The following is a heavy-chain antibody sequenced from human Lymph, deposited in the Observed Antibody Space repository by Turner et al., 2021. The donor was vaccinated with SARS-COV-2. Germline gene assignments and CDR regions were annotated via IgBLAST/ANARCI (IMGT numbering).Heavy chain of an antibody. Sequence: VQLQESCPGMGKPSRTLSLTCTGSGGSISRYYWIWILQPAGKGLQWIGRISTNGITNYNPSLKSRGTMYFETSKNQCFLMLSYMTAAEQAVYYFARDGDYDSSGYYLRGEGFFDYWGRGTLVTVSS. CDR2: ISTNGIT. V-gene: IGHV4-4*07. J-gene: IGHJ2*01. CDR1: GGSISRYY. D-gene: IGHD3-22*01. CDR3: ARDGDYDSSGYYLRGEGFFDY.